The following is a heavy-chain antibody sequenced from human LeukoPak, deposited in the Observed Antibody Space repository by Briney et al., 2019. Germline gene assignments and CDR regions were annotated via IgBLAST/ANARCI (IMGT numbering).Heavy chain of an antibody. CDR1: GFTFSTYG. CDR3: ARPISGSNGISNY. V-gene: IGHV3-23*01. J-gene: IGHJ4*01. D-gene: IGHD2-8*01. CDR2: NSGGSS. Sequence: GGSLRLSCAASGFTFSTYGVYWVRQAPGKGLEWVSSNSGGSSYYADSVKGRFSISRDNSRNTLYLQMNSLRTDDTAIYYSARPISGSNGISNYWGHGTLVTVSS.